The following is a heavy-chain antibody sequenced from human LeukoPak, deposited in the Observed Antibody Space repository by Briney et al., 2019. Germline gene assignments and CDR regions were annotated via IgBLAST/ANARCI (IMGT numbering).Heavy chain of an antibody. CDR3: ARGSGYEHS. CDR1: GFTFSSYA. J-gene: IGHJ5*02. Sequence: PGGSLRLSCAASGFTFSSYAMHWVRQAPGKGLEWVAVISYDGSNKYYADSVKGRFTISRDNSKNTLYLQMNSLRAEDTAVYYCARGSGYEHSWGQGTLVTVSS. CDR2: ISYDGSNK. D-gene: IGHD5-12*01. V-gene: IGHV3-30-3*01.